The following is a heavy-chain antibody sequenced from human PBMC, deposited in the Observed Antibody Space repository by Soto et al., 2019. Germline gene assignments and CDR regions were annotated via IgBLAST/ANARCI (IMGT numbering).Heavy chain of an antibody. D-gene: IGHD6-6*01. V-gene: IGHV3-11*01. CDR3: ERDGSSSSEGDYYYYYGMDV. Sequence: GGSLRLSWAASGFTFSYYYMSWIRQAPGKGLEWVSYISSSGSTIYYADSVKGRFTMSRDNAKNSLYLQMNSLRAEDTAVYYCERDGSSSSEGDYYYYYGMDVWGQGTTVTVSS. J-gene: IGHJ6*02. CDR2: ISSSGSTI. CDR1: GFTFSYYY.